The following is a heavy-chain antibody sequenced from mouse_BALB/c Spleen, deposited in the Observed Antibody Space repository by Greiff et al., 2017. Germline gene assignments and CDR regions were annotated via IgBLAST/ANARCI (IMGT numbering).Heavy chain of an antibody. CDR2: ISYDGSN. CDR3: ARAYYGNYNYYAMDY. J-gene: IGHJ4*01. CDR1: GYSITSGYY. D-gene: IGHD2-10*01. V-gene: IGHV3-6*02. Sequence: EVQLQQSGPGLVKPSQSLSLTCSVTGYSITSGYYWNWIRQFPGNKLEWMGYISYDGSNNYNPSLKNRISITRDTSKNQFFLKLNSVTTEDTATYYCARAYYGNYNYYAMDYWGQGTSVTVSS.